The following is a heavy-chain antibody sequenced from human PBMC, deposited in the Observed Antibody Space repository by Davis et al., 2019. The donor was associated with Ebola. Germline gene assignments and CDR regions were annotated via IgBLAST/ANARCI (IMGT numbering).Heavy chain of an antibody. CDR1: GYTFTSYA. J-gene: IGHJ4*02. CDR2: INAGNGNT. Sequence: ASVKVSCKASGYTFTSYAMHWVRQAPGQRLEWMGWINAGNGNTKYSQKFQGRVTITRDTSASTAYMELSSLRSEDTAVYYCARDPSIAVAGYYFDYWGQGTLVTVSS. CDR3: ARDPSIAVAGYYFDY. V-gene: IGHV1-3*01. D-gene: IGHD6-19*01.